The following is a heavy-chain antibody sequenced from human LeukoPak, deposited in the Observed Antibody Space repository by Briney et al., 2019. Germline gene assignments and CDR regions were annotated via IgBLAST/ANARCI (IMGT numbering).Heavy chain of an antibody. V-gene: IGHV4-30-2*01. Sequence: SETLSLTCTVSGGSISSGGYYWSWIRQPPGKGLEWIGYIYHSGSTYYNPSLKSRVTISVDTSKNQFSLKLSSVTAADTAVYYCAREGAPADSYYFDYWGQGTLVTVSS. CDR1: GGSISSGGYY. CDR2: IYHSGST. J-gene: IGHJ4*02. D-gene: IGHD2-2*01. CDR3: AREGAPADSYYFDY.